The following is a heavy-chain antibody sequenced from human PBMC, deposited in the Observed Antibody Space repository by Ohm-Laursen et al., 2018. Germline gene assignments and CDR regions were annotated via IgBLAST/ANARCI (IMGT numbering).Heavy chain of an antibody. CDR2: ISWNSGSI. V-gene: IGHV3-9*01. CDR1: GFTFDDYA. CDR3: AKDIAAAGMGDAFDI. J-gene: IGHJ3*02. Sequence: SLRLSCSASGFTFDDYAMHWVRQAPGKGLEWVSGISWNSGSIGYADSVKGRFTISRDNAKNSLYLQMNSLRAEDTALYYCAKDIAAAGMGDAFDIWGQGTMVTVSS. D-gene: IGHD6-13*01.